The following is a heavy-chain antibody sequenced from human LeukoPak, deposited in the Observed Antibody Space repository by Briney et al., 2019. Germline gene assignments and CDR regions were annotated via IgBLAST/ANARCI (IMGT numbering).Heavy chain of an antibody. Sequence: GGSLRLSCAASGFTFSSYSMNWVRQAPGKGLEWVSSTSSSSSYIYYADSVKGRFTISRDNAKNSLYLQMNSLRAEGTAVYYCARLIDRDGYEFDYWGQGTLVTVSS. J-gene: IGHJ4*02. CDR1: GFTFSSYS. CDR2: TSSSSSYI. CDR3: ARLIDRDGYEFDY. D-gene: IGHD5-24*01. V-gene: IGHV3-21*01.